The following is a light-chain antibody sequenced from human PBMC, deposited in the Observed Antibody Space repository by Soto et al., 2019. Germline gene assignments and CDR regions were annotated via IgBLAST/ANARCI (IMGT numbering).Light chain of an antibody. Sequence: QSVLTQPPSVSGSPGQSVTISCTGTSSDVGSYNRVSWYQQPPGTAPKLMIYEVSNRPSGVPDRFSGSKSGNTASLTISGLQAEDEADYYCQSADSSGTYWVFGGGTKLTVL. CDR2: EVS. CDR3: QSADSSGTYWV. CDR1: SSDVGSYNR. V-gene: IGLV2-18*01. J-gene: IGLJ3*02.